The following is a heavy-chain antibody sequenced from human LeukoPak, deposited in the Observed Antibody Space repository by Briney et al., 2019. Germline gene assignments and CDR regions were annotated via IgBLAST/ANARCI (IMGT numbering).Heavy chain of an antibody. D-gene: IGHD6-13*01. Sequence: GGSLRLSCAASGFTFSNNDMSWVRQAPGKGLEWVSAIGGSGGNTYADSVKGRFTISRDNSKNTLYLQMNSLRAEDTAVYYCARGGSSSWPYYYYYYMDVWGKGTTVTVSS. V-gene: IGHV3-23*01. CDR3: ARGGSSSWPYYYYYYMDV. J-gene: IGHJ6*03. CDR1: GFTFSNND. CDR2: IGGSGGNT.